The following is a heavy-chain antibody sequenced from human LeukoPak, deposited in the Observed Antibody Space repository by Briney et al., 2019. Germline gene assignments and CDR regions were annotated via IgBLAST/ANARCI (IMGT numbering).Heavy chain of an antibody. D-gene: IGHD2-15*01. V-gene: IGHV4-4*07. CDR3: ARGRYCSADICSGGDAFDI. CDR2: IYTRGST. J-gene: IGHJ3*02. CDR1: GGSINNYY. Sequence: ASETLSLTCTVSGGSINNYYWSWIRQPAGKGLEWIGRIYTRGSTNYNPSLKSRVTMSVDTTKNQFSLKLSSVTAADTAVYYCARGRYCSADICSGGDAFDIWGQGTMVSVSS.